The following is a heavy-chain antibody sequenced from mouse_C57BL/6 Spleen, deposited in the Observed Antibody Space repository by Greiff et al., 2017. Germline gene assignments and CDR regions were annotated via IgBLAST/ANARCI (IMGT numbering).Heavy chain of an antibody. CDR1: GYTFTDYY. Sequence: EVKLQQSGPELVKPGASVKISCKASGYTFTDYYMNWVKQSHGKSLEWIGDINPNNGGTSYNQKFKGKATLTVDKSSSTAYMELRSLTSEDSAVYYCARGILYYGSSYYAMDYWGQGTSVTVSS. V-gene: IGHV1-26*01. J-gene: IGHJ4*01. CDR3: ARGILYYGSSYYAMDY. D-gene: IGHD1-1*01. CDR2: INPNNGGT.